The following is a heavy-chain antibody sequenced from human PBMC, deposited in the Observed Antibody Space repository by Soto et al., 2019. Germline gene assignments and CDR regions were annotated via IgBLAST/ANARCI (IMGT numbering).Heavy chain of an antibody. CDR3: ARVARGSATTVVDAFDI. D-gene: IGHD3-16*01. CDR2: MSHSGGT. CDR1: GGFVSSGSYY. J-gene: IGHJ3*02. Sequence: QVQLQQWGAGLLKPSETLSLTCAVYGGFVSSGSYYWSWIRQPPGKGLEWIGEMSHSGGTHFNPCRKGRVTISVGTTKNQFYLKMGSVTAADTALYYCARVARGSATTVVDAFDIWGPGTMVSVSS. V-gene: IGHV4-34*01.